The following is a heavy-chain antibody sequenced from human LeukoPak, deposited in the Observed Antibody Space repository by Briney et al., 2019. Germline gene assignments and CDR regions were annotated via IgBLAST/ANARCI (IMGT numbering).Heavy chain of an antibody. J-gene: IGHJ3*02. D-gene: IGHD4-17*01. V-gene: IGHV4-59*08. Sequence: SETLSLTCTVSGGSISSYYWSWIRQPPGKGLEWIGYIYYSGSTSYNPSLKSRVTISVDTSKNQFSLKLSSVTAADTAVYYCARRSRDYGDYDAFDIWGQGTMVTVSS. CDR3: ARRSRDYGDYDAFDI. CDR1: GGSISSYY. CDR2: IYYSGST.